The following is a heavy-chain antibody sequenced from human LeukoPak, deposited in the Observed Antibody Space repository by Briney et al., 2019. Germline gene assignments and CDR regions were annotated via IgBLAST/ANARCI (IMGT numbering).Heavy chain of an antibody. Sequence: GASVKVSCKASGYTFTFYCIHWVRQAPGQRPEWMGWINCNTGDTNYAQKFQGRVSMTRDTSTSTLYMDLTSLTSDDTAVYYCARDRYFGGNSYGYWGQGTLVTVSS. V-gene: IGHV1-2*02. CDR1: GYTFTFYC. CDR3: ARDRYFGGNSYGY. J-gene: IGHJ4*02. CDR2: INCNTGDT. D-gene: IGHD4-23*01.